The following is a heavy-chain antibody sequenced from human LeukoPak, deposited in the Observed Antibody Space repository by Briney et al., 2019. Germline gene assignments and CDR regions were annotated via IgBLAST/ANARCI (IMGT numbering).Heavy chain of an antibody. CDR2: ISYDGSNK. J-gene: IGHJ6*02. V-gene: IGHV3-30-3*01. Sequence: GSLRLSCAASGFTFSSYAMHWVRQAPGKGLEWVAVISYDGSNKYYADSVKGRFTISRDNSKNTLYLQMNSLRAEDTAVYYCARDKTPGFLEWWANYYYYGMDVWGQGTTVTVSS. CDR3: ARDKTPGFLEWWANYYYYGMDV. CDR1: GFTFSSYA. D-gene: IGHD3-3*01.